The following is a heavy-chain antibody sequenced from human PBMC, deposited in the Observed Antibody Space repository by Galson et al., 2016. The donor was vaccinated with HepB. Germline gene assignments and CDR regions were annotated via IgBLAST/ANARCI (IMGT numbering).Heavy chain of an antibody. J-gene: IGHJ3*01. CDR1: GYMFSRYG. D-gene: IGHD3-10*01. CDR2: SSPNNGDT. V-gene: IGHV1-18*01. CDR3: ARGAMLSFGELFDIFDV. Sequence: SVKVSCKASGYMFSRYGISWVRQAPGQGLEWMGWSSPNNGDTKYPQKLQDRVTMTTDSSTNTAYMELRSLKCNDTAVYYCARGAMLSFGELFDIFDVWGQGTMVIVSS.